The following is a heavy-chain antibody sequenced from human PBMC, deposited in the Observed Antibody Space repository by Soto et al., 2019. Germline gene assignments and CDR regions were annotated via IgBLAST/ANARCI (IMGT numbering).Heavy chain of an antibody. Sequence: ASVKVSCKASGYTLTTYAMHWIRQAPGQRLEWMGWINAGNDNTKYSQKFQGRVTIIRGTSASTVYMELSSLRSEDTAVYYCAKSWGTAAGTSNYYYMDVWGKGTTVTVSS. J-gene: IGHJ6*03. CDR3: AKSWGTAAGTSNYYYMDV. V-gene: IGHV1-3*01. CDR2: INAGNDNT. D-gene: IGHD6-13*01. CDR1: GYTLTTYA.